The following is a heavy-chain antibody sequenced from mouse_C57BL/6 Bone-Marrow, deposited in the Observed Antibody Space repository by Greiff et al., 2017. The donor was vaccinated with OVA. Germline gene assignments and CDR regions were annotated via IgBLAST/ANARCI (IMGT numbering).Heavy chain of an antibody. V-gene: IGHV1-52*01. J-gene: IGHJ3*01. CDR3: ARGDSSGPAWFAY. CDR2: IDPSDSET. CDR1: GYTFTSYW. Sequence: QVQLQQPGAELVRPGSSVKLSCKASGYTFTSYWMHWVKQRPIQGLEWIGNIDPSDSETHYNQKCKDKATLTVDKSSSPAYMQLSSLTSEDSAVYYCARGDSSGPAWFAYWGQGTLVTVSA. D-gene: IGHD3-2*02.